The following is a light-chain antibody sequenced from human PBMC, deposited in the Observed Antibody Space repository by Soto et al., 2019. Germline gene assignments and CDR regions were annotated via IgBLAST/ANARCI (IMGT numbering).Light chain of an antibody. CDR1: QGIRND. J-gene: IGKJ1*01. CDR2: AAS. V-gene: IGKV1-6*01. CDR3: LHDYNYPRT. Sequence: AMQITKRPSALPAAIEYRSSSTPHASQGIRNDLGWYQQKPGKAPKLLIYAASSLQSGVPSRFSGSGSGTDFTLTICSLQPEDFATYHCLHDYNYPRTFGQGTKVDIK.